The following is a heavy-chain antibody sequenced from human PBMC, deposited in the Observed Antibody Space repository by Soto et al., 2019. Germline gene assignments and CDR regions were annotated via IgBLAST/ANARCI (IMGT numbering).Heavy chain of an antibody. CDR3: TTGLGQSKTV. CDR1: GLTIGDAW. Sequence: EVQLVESGGDLVQPGGSLRLSCVVSGLTIGDAWVTWVRQAPGKGLEWVGRIKSKTAGGTIDYAVPVRGRFTISRDDSKNTLELLMSSLKTEDTAVYYCTTGLGQSKTVWGQGTLVSVSS. CDR2: IKSKTAGGTI. J-gene: IGHJ4*02. D-gene: IGHD1-26*01. V-gene: IGHV3-15*01.